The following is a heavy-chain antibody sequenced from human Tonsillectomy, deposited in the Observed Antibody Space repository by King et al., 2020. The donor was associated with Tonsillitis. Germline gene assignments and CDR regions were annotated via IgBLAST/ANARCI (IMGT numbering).Heavy chain of an antibody. V-gene: IGHV3-7*01. J-gene: IGHJ3*02. D-gene: IGHD3-9*01. CDR3: ARPLTVDYAFDI. CDR1: GFTFSSYW. Sequence: VQLVESGGGFVQPGGSLRLSCAASGFTFSSYWMSWVRQAPGKGPDWGATINQHGSDDTYGGSGKGRFTISRDNAKNSLYLQMNSLRAEDTAVYYCARPLTVDYAFDIWGQGTTVTVSS. CDR2: INQHGSDD.